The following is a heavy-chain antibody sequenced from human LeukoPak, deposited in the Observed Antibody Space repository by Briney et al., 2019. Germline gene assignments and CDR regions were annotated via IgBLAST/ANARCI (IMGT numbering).Heavy chain of an antibody. CDR2: ISYGGTT. CDR3: GGNNFYHFQY. J-gene: IGHJ4*02. CDR1: GDSVSNSPYY. V-gene: IGHV4-39*01. Sequence: SETLSLTCTVSGDSVSNSPYYWGWVRQPPGKGLEWIGAISYGGTTYSSPSLKSRVTMDLDKSRNRFSLKLTSVTAADTAVYYCGGNNFYHFQYWGQGALVTVSS. D-gene: IGHD5-24*01.